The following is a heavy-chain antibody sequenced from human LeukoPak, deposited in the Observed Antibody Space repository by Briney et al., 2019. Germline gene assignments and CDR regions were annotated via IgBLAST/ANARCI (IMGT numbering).Heavy chain of an antibody. J-gene: IGHJ4*02. V-gene: IGHV3-7*01. CDR2: IKQDGSEK. CDR3: ARDRFSAEWLLPRYFDY. D-gene: IGHD3-3*01. CDR1: GFTFSRDW. Sequence: GGSLRLSCAASGFTFSRDWMSWVRQAPGKGLQGVANIKQDGSEKYYVDSVKGGFTISRDNAKNSLYLQMNSLRAEDTAVYYCARDRFSAEWLLPRYFDYWGQGTLVTVSS.